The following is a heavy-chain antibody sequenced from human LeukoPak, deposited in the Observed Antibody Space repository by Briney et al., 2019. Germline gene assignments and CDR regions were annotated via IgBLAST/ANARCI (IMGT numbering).Heavy chain of an antibody. CDR2: NYNGDSDT. CDR1: DSYFTNYW. D-gene: IGHD3-10*01. Sequence: PAAFLEFSRAGCDSYFTNYWISGVRAMGEKRLGLVGINYNGDSDTRYSPSFQGQVTISADKSISTAYLQWSSLKASDTAMYYCARQGITMVRGVTITGFDYWGQGTLVTVSS. J-gene: IGHJ4*02. V-gene: IGHV5-51*01. CDR3: ARQGITMVRGVTITGFDY.